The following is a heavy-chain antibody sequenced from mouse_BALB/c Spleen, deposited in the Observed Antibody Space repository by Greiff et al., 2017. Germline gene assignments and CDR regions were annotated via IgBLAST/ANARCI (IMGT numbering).Heavy chain of an antibody. Sequence: EVQVVESGGGLVQPGGSLKLSCAASGFTFSSYTMSWVRQTPEKRLEWVAYISNGGGSTYYPDTVKGRFTISRDNAKNTLYLQMSSLKSEDTAMYYCARQGGNYFFAYWGQGTLVTVSA. J-gene: IGHJ3*01. D-gene: IGHD2-1*01. CDR2: ISNGGGST. CDR3: ARQGGNYFFAY. V-gene: IGHV5-12-2*01. CDR1: GFTFSSYT.